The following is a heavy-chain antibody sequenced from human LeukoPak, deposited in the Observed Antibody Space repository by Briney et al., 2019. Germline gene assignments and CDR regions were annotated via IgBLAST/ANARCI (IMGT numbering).Heavy chain of an antibody. V-gene: IGHV6-1*01. Sequence: PSQTLSLTCAISGDSVSSNSAAWTWIRQSPSRGLECLGRTYYRSKWYNDYPVSLKSRITINPDPSQNQVSLQLESVTPEDTAAYYCERGGIFYSGMDVWGQGTAVTVSS. D-gene: IGHD3-16*01. CDR3: ERGGIFYSGMDV. J-gene: IGHJ6*02. CDR1: GDSVSSNSAA. CDR2: TYYRSKWYN.